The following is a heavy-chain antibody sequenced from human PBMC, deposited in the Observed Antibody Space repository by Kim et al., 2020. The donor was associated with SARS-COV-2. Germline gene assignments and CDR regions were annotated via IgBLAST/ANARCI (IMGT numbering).Heavy chain of an antibody. J-gene: IGHJ4*02. CDR1: GFSLSNSGVS. Sequence: SGPTLVKPTQTLTLTCTFSGFSLSNSGVSVGWIRQPPGKTLEWLALIYWDDDKQFSPSLKSRLTITKDTSKKQVVLTMANMDPVDTATYYCAHRYGYSRGYDFQDWGQGTLVTVSS. CDR2: IYWDDDK. D-gene: IGHD3-22*01. CDR3: AHRYGYSRGYDFQD. V-gene: IGHV2-5*02.